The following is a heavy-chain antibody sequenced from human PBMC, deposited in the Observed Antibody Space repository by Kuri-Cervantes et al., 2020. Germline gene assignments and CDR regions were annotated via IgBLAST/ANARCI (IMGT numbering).Heavy chain of an antibody. CDR3: ARGEGGAIIAFDI. J-gene: IGHJ3*02. CDR2: IYPGDSDT. D-gene: IGHD4/OR15-4a*01. CDR1: GYSFTVYW. V-gene: IGHV5-51*01. Sequence: KVSCKGSGYSFTVYWIGWVRQMPGKGLEWMGIIYPGDSDTRYSPSFQGQVTISADKSISTAYLQWSSLKASDTAMYYCARGEGGAIIAFDIWGQGTMVTVSS.